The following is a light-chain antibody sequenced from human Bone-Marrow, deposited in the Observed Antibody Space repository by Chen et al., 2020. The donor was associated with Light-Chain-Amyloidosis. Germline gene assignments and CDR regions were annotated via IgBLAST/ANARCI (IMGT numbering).Light chain of an antibody. Sequence: SYVPTQPSSVSVAPGQTATIACGGNNIGSTSVHWYQQTPGQAPLLVVYDDSDRPSGIPERLSGSNSGNTATPTISRVEAGDEADYYCQVWDRSSDRPVFGGGTKLTVL. CDR1: NIGSTS. CDR3: QVWDRSSDRPV. CDR2: DDS. V-gene: IGLV3-21*02. J-gene: IGLJ3*02.